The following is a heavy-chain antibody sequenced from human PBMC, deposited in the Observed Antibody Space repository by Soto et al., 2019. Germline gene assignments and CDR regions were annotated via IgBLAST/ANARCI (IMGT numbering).Heavy chain of an antibody. CDR2: ISYDGSNK. V-gene: IGHV3-30-3*01. CDR3: ARDPLWGTAMVLWYFDL. Sequence: GESLKISCAASGFTFSSYAMHWVRQAPGKGLEWVAVISYDGSNKYYADSVKGRFTISRDNSKNTLYLQMNSLRAEDTAVYYCARDPLWGTAMVLWYFDLWGRGTLVTVSS. J-gene: IGHJ2*01. CDR1: GFTFSSYA. D-gene: IGHD5-18*01.